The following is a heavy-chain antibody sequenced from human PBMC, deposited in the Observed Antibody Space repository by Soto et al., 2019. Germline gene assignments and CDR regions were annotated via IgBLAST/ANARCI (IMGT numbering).Heavy chain of an antibody. V-gene: IGHV5-51*01. CDR2: IYPGDSDT. J-gene: IGHJ6*02. Sequence: GESLKISCKASGYTFSKSWIGWVRQMPGKGLEWMAIIYPGDSDTRYSPSFQGQVSISADKSINTAFLHWRGLEASDTATYFCVRPAAVPPEIDPLVYGLDVWGQGTTVTV. CDR3: VRPAAVPPEIDPLVYGLDV. D-gene: IGHD6-25*01. CDR1: GYTFSKSW.